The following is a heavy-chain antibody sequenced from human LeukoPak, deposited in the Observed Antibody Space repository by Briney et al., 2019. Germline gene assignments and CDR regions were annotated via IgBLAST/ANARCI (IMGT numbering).Heavy chain of an antibody. CDR1: GFIFSTYA. V-gene: IGHV3-23*01. D-gene: IGHD6-13*01. Sequence: GGSLRLSCATSGFIFSTYALSWVRQAPGKGLEWASSISGSGGSTYHADSVKGRFTISRDSSKNTLYLHMNSLRAEDTDIYYCARVIRAALGKGYFDYWGQGTLVTVSS. CDR3: ARVIRAALGKGYFDY. CDR2: ISGSGGST. J-gene: IGHJ4*02.